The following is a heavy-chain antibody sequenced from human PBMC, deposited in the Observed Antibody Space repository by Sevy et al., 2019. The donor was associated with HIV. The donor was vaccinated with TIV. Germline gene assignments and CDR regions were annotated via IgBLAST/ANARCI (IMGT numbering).Heavy chain of an antibody. Sequence: GGSLRLSCAASGFTFSSYAMSWVRQAPGKGLEWVSPISGTSSITYYADSVRGRFTISRDNSNNLLYLQMNSLRAEDTAVYFCAKGSHNTARFPDHWGQGTLVTVSS. J-gene: IGHJ4*02. CDR1: GFTFSSYA. CDR3: AKGSHNTARFPDH. CDR2: ISGTSSIT. V-gene: IGHV3-23*01. D-gene: IGHD1-20*01.